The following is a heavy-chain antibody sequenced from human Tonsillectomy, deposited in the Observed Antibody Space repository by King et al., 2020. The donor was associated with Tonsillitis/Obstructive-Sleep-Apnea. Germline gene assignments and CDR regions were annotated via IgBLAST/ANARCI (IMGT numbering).Heavy chain of an antibody. Sequence: VQLVESGGGLVQPGGSLRLSCAASGFTVSSNYMSWVRQAPGKGLERVSGIYSGGSTYYADSVKGRFTISRHNSKNTLYLQMNSLRAEDTAVYYCARGYCSGGSCYSDWFDPWGQGTLVTVSS. V-gene: IGHV3-53*04. CDR1: GFTVSSNY. J-gene: IGHJ5*02. D-gene: IGHD2-15*01. CDR2: IYSGGST. CDR3: ARGYCSGGSCYSDWFDP.